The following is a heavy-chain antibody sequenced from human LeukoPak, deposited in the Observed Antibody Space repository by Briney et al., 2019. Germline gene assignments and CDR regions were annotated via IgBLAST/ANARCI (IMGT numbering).Heavy chain of an antibody. CDR2: INTDGSST. Sequence: GGSLRLSCAASGFIVSSYYMSWVRQAPGKGLVWVSGINTDGSSTSYADSVKGRFTISRDSAKNTLYLQMNSLRAEDTAVYYCVRASLEDWGQGTLVTVSS. CDR3: VRASLED. V-gene: IGHV3-74*01. CDR1: GFIVSSYY. J-gene: IGHJ4*02.